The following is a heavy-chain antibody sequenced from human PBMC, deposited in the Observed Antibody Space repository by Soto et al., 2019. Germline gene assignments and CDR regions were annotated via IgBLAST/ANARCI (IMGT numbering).Heavy chain of an antibody. CDR2: ISSSGSTI. V-gene: IGHV3-48*03. D-gene: IGHD3-10*01. Sequence: GGSLRLSCAASGFTFSSYEMNWVRQAPGKGLEWVSYISSSGSTIYYADSVKGRFTISRDNAKNSLYLQMNSLRAEDTAVYYCARDFGELIIDYWGQGTLVTVSS. CDR3: ARDFGELIIDY. CDR1: GFTFSSYE. J-gene: IGHJ4*02.